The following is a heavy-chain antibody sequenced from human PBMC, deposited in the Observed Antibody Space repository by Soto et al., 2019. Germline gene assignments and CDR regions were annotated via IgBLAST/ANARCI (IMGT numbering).Heavy chain of an antibody. J-gene: IGHJ6*02. CDR3: ARVKYRPPYYYYYGMDV. CDR2: ISAYNGNT. Sequence: QVQLVQSGAEVKKPGASVKVSCKASGYTFTSYGISWVRQAPGQGLEWMGWISAYNGNTNYAQKLQGRVTMTTDTSTRTAYMELRSLRSDDTAVYFCARVKYRPPYYYYYGMDVWGQGTTVTVSS. D-gene: IGHD2-2*02. CDR1: GYTFTSYG. V-gene: IGHV1-18*01.